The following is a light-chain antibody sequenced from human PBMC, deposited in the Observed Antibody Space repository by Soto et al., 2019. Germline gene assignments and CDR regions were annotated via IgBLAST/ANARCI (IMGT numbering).Light chain of an antibody. CDR1: QSISTY. V-gene: IGKV3-11*01. J-gene: IGKJ3*01. CDR2: DTS. Sequence: EIVLTQSPATLSLSPGERATLSCRASQSISTYLAWYQQKPGQAPRLLIYDTSNRATGIPARFSGSGSATDFTLTISSVEPEDFAIYYCQQRSNWPPFTFGPGTRVDVK. CDR3: QQRSNWPPFT.